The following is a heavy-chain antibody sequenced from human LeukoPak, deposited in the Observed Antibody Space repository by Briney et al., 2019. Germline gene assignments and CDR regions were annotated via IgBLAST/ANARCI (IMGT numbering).Heavy chain of an antibody. CDR3: TRRDSYSSDK. J-gene: IGHJ4*02. CDR2: IQYDGSVN. CDR1: GFTFSRYW. V-gene: IGHV3-7*05. D-gene: IGHD2-21*01. Sequence: GRSLRLSCAASGFTFSRYWMSWVRQAPGKGLEWVANIQYDGSVNNYVDSVKGRFTISRDNAKNFMYLQMNSLTTEDTAVYFCTRRDSYSSDKWGQGTLVTVSS.